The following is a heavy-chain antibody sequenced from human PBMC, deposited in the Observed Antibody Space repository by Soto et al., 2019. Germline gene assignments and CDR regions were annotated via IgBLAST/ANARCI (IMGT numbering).Heavy chain of an antibody. Sequence: QVQLVQSGAEVKKPGASVKVSCKASGYTFTSYGISWVRQAPGQGLEWMGWISAYNGNTNYAQKLQGRVTMTTDTSTSTAYMELRSLRSDDTAVYYCARTPYDILTGEQVDAFDIWGQGTMVTVSS. CDR2: ISAYNGNT. CDR1: GYTFTSYG. J-gene: IGHJ3*02. CDR3: ARTPYDILTGEQVDAFDI. D-gene: IGHD3-9*01. V-gene: IGHV1-18*01.